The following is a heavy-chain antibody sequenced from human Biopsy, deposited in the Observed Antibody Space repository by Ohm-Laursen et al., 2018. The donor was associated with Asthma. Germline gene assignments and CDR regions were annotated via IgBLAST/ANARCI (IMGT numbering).Heavy chain of an antibody. J-gene: IGHJ4*01. Sequence: SLRLSCSALGFDFSDYTMNWVRQAPGKGLEWVSSISSLSRYNYYSDSLRGRVTISRDNAKSSLHLQMSSLRAEDTAVYFCARDFTIGSGSPFHFWGPGTLVTVSS. D-gene: IGHD3-10*01. CDR3: ARDFTIGSGSPFHF. CDR2: ISSLSRYN. V-gene: IGHV3-21*01. CDR1: GFDFSDYT.